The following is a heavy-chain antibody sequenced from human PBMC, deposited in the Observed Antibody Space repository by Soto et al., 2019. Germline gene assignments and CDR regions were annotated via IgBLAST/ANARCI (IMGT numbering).Heavy chain of an antibody. Sequence: QVQLVESGGGVVHPERSLRLSCSASEFTFSSYAMHWVRQAPGKGLEWVAGISYDGGHKFYGDSVRGRFTISRDSSKTTVVLQMNSLGTEDTASYYCARVKTDYSNPRGPFFFYGMDVWGQGATVTVSS. CDR2: ISYDGGHK. CDR3: ARVKTDYSNPRGPFFFYGMDV. V-gene: IGHV3-30-3*01. D-gene: IGHD4-4*01. J-gene: IGHJ6*02. CDR1: EFTFSSYA.